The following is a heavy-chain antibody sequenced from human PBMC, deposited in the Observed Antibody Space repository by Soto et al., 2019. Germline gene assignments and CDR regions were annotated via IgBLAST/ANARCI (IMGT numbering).Heavy chain of an antibody. CDR3: AKDPGLEMATRNYFDY. D-gene: IGHD5-12*01. CDR1: GFTFSSYG. CDR2: ISYDGSNK. Sequence: QVQLVESGGGVVQPGRSLRLSCAASGFTFSSYGMHWVRQAPGKGLEWVAVISYDGSNKYYADSVKGRFTISRDNSKNTLYLQMNSLRAEDTAVYYCAKDPGLEMATRNYFDYWGQGTLVTVSS. J-gene: IGHJ4*02. V-gene: IGHV3-30*18.